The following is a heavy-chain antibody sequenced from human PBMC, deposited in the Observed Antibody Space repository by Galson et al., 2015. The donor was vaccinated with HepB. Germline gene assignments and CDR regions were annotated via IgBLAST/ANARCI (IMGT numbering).Heavy chain of an antibody. V-gene: IGHV1-69*13. CDR1: GGTFSSYA. J-gene: IGHJ4*02. CDR3: ARDLGGDSGYDRLDY. CDR2: IIPIFGTA. D-gene: IGHD5-12*01. Sequence: SVKVSCKASGGTFSSYAISWVRQAPGQGLEWMGGIIPIFGTANYAQKFQGRGTITADESTSTAYMELSSLRSEDTAVYYCARDLGGDSGYDRLDYWGQGTLVTVSS.